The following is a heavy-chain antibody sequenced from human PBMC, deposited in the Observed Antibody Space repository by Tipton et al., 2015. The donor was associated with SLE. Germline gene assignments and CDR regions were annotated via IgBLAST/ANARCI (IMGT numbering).Heavy chain of an antibody. J-gene: IGHJ4*02. CDR2: IYYSGSP. CDR3: ARGDAGRSDY. D-gene: IGHD3-10*01. V-gene: IGHV4-39*07. Sequence: TLSLTCTVSGGSISSSSYYWGWIRQPPGKGRGGIGSIYYSGSPYYNPSLKSRVTISVDTSKNQFSLKLSSVTAADTAVYYCARGDAGRSDYWGQGTLVTVSS. CDR1: GGSISSSSYY.